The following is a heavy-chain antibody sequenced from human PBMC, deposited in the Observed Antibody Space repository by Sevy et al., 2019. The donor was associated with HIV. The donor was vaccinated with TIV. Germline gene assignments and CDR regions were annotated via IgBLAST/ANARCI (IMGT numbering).Heavy chain of an antibody. J-gene: IGHJ4*02. CDR2: ISYDGSNK. Sequence: GGSLRLSCAASGFNFSSYAMHWVRQAPGKGLEWVTVISYDGSNKYYADSVKGRLTISRDNSKNTLYLQMNSLRAGDTGVYYCARGRSSGYYYYFDYWGQGTLVTVSS. V-gene: IGHV3-30-3*01. CDR1: GFNFSSYA. D-gene: IGHD3-22*01. CDR3: ARGRSSGYYYYFDY.